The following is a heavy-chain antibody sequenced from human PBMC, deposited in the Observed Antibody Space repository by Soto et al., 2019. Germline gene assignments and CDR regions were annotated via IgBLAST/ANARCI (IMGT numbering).Heavy chain of an antibody. CDR3: ATRSGQPPYNYYFDY. CDR1: GGSISSSSYY. Sequence: PSETLSLTCTVSGGSISSSSYYWGWIRQPPGKGLEWIGSIYYSGSTYYNPSLKSRVTISVDTSKNQFSLKLSSVTAADTAVYYCATRSGQPPYNYYFDYWGQGTLVTVSS. J-gene: IGHJ4*02. V-gene: IGHV4-39*01. D-gene: IGHD1-20*01. CDR2: IYYSGST.